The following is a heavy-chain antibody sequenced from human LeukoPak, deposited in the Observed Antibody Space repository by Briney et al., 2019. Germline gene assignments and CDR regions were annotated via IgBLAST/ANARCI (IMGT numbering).Heavy chain of an antibody. D-gene: IGHD6-13*01. Sequence: GGSLRLSCAASGFTVSSNYMSWVRQAPGKGLEWVSVIYSGGSTYYADSVKGRFTISRDNSKNTLYLQMNSLRAEDAAVYYCARRLHSSSWSSFDYWGQGTLVTVSS. CDR2: IYSGGST. CDR1: GFTVSSNY. CDR3: ARRLHSSSWSSFDY. J-gene: IGHJ4*02. V-gene: IGHV3-53*01.